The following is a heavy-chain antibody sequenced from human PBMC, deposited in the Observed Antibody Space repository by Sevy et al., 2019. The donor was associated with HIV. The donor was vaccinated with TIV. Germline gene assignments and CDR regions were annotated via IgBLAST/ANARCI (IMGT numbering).Heavy chain of an antibody. CDR2: IYYSGRT. CDR3: ARTTPYYYYGMDV. Sequence: SETLSLTCTVSDDSISGYYWSWIRQPPGKGLEWIGYIYYSGRTNYNPSLKSRATISAGMSTNHFSLKLSSVTAADTAVYYCARTTPYYYYGMDVWGQGTTVTVSS. V-gene: IGHV4-59*01. D-gene: IGHD4-17*01. CDR1: DDSISGYY. J-gene: IGHJ6*02.